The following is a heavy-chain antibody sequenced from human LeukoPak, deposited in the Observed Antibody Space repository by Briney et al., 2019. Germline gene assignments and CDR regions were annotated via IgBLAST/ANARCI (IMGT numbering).Heavy chain of an antibody. V-gene: IGHV4-59*01. CDR3: ARGVTAAASS. J-gene: IGHJ5*02. D-gene: IGHD6-13*01. CDR1: GDSITTYY. CDR2: INYIGST. Sequence: SETLSLTCTASGDSITTYYWSWIRQPPGKGLEWIGYINYIGSTNYNPSLKNRVSISADISKTQFTLRLRSVTAADTAVYFCARGVTAAASSWGQGTLVTVSS.